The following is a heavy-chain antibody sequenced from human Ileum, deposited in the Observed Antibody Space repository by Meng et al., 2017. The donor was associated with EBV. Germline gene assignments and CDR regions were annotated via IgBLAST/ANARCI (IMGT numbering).Heavy chain of an antibody. V-gene: IGHV4-4*02. J-gene: IGHJ4*02. Sequence: QGQEEAAGPGWGAPSGTRSLTCLVFGASLSRNNGGSWVRRPPGKGLEWIGEIYHSGSTNYNPSFKSRVTMSVDKSKNQISLNLSSVTAADTAVYYCASGRDYAWHSWGRGTLVTVSS. CDR3: ASGRDYAWHS. D-gene: IGHD4-17*01. CDR1: GASLSRNNG. CDR2: IYHSGST.